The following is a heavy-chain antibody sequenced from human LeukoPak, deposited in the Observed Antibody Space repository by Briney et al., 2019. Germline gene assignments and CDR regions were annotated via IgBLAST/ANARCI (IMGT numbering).Heavy chain of an antibody. CDR1: GGTFSSYA. Sequence: SVKVSCKASGGTFSSYAISWVRQAPGQGLEWMGGIIPIFGTANYAQKFQGRVTITTDESTSTAYMELSSLRSEDTAEYYCARGDYGDYFYYFDYWGQGTLVTVSS. D-gene: IGHD4-17*01. CDR3: ARGDYGDYFYYFDY. J-gene: IGHJ4*02. V-gene: IGHV1-69*05. CDR2: IIPIFGTA.